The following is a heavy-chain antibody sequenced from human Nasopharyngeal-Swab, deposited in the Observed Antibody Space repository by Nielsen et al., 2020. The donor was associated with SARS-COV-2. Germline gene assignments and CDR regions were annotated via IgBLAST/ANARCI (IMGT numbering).Heavy chain of an antibody. CDR2: IRYDGSNK. J-gene: IGHJ4*02. V-gene: IGHV3-30*02. Sequence: GESLKTSCAASGFTFSSYGMHWVRQAPGKGLEWVAFIRYDGSNKYYADSVKGRFTISRDNSKNTLYLQMNSLRAEDTAVYYCAKDKYQLLTFDYWGQGTLVTVSS. CDR3: AKDKYQLLTFDY. CDR1: GFTFSSYG. D-gene: IGHD2-2*01.